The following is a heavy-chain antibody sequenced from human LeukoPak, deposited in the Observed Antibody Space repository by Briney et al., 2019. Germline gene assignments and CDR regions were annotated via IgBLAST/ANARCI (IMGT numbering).Heavy chain of an antibody. CDR1: GYTLTGYY. V-gene: IGHV1-2*02. J-gene: IGHJ6*02. CDR2: INPNSGGT. Sequence: GASVKVSCKASGYTLTGYYMHWVRQAPGQGLEWMGWINPNSGGTNYAQKFQGRVTMTRDTSISTAYMELSRLRSDDTAVYYCARSSYSGSPYYYYGMDVWGQGTTVTVSS. CDR3: ARSSYSGSPYYYYGMDV. D-gene: IGHD2-21*01.